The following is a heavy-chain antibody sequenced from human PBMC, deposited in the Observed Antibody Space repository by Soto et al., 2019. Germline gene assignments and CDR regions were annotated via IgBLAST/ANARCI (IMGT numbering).Heavy chain of an antibody. CDR3: VKDRSLAVADIHYFDY. Sequence: GASVKVSCKASGGTFSSYAISWVRQAPGQGLEWMGGIIPIFGTANYAQKFQGRVTITADKSTSTAYMELSSLRADDTALYYCVKDRSLAVADIHYFDYWGQGTLVTVSS. V-gene: IGHV1-69*06. CDR2: IIPIFGTA. D-gene: IGHD6-19*01. CDR1: GGTFSSYA. J-gene: IGHJ4*02.